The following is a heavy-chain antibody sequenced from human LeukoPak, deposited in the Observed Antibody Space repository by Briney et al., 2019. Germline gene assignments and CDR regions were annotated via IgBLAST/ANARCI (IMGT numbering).Heavy chain of an antibody. Sequence: PSGTLSLTCGVSGGSISNGNWWSWVRQPPGKGLEWIGEIYRTGSANYNPSLKSRVTISVDESKNQFSLSLNSVTAADTAVYYCVRCGSYCLDYWGQGTLVTVSS. D-gene: IGHD1-26*01. CDR1: GGSISNGNW. J-gene: IGHJ4*02. CDR2: IYRTGSA. V-gene: IGHV4-4*02. CDR3: VRCGSYCLDY.